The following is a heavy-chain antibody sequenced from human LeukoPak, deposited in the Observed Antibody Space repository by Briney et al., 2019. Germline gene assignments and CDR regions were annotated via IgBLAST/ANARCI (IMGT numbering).Heavy chain of an antibody. CDR2: IYPGDSEI. J-gene: IGHJ4*02. V-gene: IGHV5-51*01. CDR3: ARTAKYYDFWSGYLYFDY. Sequence: GESLKISCKGSGYSFTSYWIGWVRQMPGKGLEWMGIIYPGDSEIRYGPSFQGQVTISADKSISTAYLQWGSLKASDTAMYYCARTAKYYDFWSGYLYFDYWGQGTLVTVSS. CDR1: GYSFTSYW. D-gene: IGHD3-3*01.